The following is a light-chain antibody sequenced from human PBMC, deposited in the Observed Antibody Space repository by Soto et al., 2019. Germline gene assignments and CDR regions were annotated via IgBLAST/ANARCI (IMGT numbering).Light chain of an antibody. V-gene: IGKV4-1*01. J-gene: IGKJ4*01. Sequence: IMMTQSPHSLAVSLREGATINCKSSQSVLYNSNKKNYFASYQQKPRQPPKLLIYWASTRQYGVADRFTGSGSGTDFTRTISSLQPEHVAVYYCQQYYGSPLTFGGGTKVDIK. CDR2: WAS. CDR1: QSVLYNSNKKNY. CDR3: QQYYGSPLT.